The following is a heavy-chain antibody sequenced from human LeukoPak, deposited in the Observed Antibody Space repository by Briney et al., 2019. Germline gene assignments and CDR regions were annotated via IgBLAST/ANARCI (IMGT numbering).Heavy chain of an antibody. D-gene: IGHD6-13*01. V-gene: IGHV4-38-2*02. J-gene: IGHJ4*02. Sequence: SETLSLTCTVSGYSISSGYYWGWIRQPPGKGLEWIGSIYYSGSTYYNPSLKSRVTISVDTSKNQFSLKLSSVTAADTAVYYCARVSAGVHWGQGTLVTASS. CDR3: ARVSAGVH. CDR2: IYYSGST. CDR1: GYSISSGYY.